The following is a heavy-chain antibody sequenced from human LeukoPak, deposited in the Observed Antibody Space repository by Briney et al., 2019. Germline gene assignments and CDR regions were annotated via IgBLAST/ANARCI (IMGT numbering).Heavy chain of an antibody. V-gene: IGHV4-4*01. D-gene: IGHD2-8*01. CDR1: GGSTRGTIT. CDR3: SRKNGAFSPFVY. J-gene: IGHJ4*02. CDR2: ISLAGQT. Sequence: PPETPSVTCGVSGGSTRGTITWSWVRQPPGQGLEWIGEISLAGQTNYNPSPNGRVTMSLDKSSNQLSLHLTSVTAADTATYFCSRKNGAFSPFVYWGQGTLVIVSS.